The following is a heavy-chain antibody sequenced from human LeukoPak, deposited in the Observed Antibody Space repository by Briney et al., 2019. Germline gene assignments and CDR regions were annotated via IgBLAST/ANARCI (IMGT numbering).Heavy chain of an antibody. V-gene: IGHV1-2*06. CDR1: GSTFTGYY. Sequence: ASVKVSCTASGSTFTGYYIHWVRQAPGQRLEWMGRINPNSGDTNYAQKLQGRVTMTRDTSISTAYMELSRLRSDDTAVYYCARACSGGNCYSDNWFDPWGQGTLVTVSS. CDR3: ARACSGGNCYSDNWFDP. J-gene: IGHJ5*02. D-gene: IGHD2-15*01. CDR2: INPNSGDT.